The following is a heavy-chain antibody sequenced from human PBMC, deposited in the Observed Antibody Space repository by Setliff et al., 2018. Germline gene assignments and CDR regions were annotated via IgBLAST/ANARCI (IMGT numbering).Heavy chain of an antibody. CDR3: ARLPPPHTPMALTFDY. CDR1: GGSISSGGFY. CDR2: FHTGGDT. Sequence: SETLSLTCSVSGGSISSGGFYWSWIRQSAGRGLEWIGHFHTGGDTNYNPSLKSRVTISVDTSKNQFSLELRSVTAADTAVYYCARLPPPHTPMALTFDYWGQGILVTVSS. D-gene: IGHD5-18*01. V-gene: IGHV4-61*09. J-gene: IGHJ4*02.